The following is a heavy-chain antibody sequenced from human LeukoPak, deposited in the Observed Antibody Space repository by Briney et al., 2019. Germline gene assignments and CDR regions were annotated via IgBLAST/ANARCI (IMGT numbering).Heavy chain of an antibody. J-gene: IGHJ4*02. CDR3: VREHESLTGSLTR. CDR1: GYNFIGYY. CDR2: INPNSGGT. V-gene: IGHV1-2*06. D-gene: IGHD1-20*01. Sequence: ASVKVSCKASGYNFIGYYMHWVRQAPGQGLEWMGRINPNSGGTNYAQKFQGRVTMTRDTSISTVYRELTRLRSDDTAVYYCVREHESLTGSLTRWGQGTLVTVSS.